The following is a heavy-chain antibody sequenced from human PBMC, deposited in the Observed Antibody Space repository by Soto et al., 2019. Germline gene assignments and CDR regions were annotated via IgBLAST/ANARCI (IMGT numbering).Heavy chain of an antibody. J-gene: IGHJ6*02. CDR1: GGSISSGDYY. D-gene: IGHD2-15*01. CDR2: IYYSGST. CDR3: ARDEAYCSGGSCSSYYYYHGMDD. V-gene: IGHV4-30-4*01. Sequence: QVQLQESGPGLVKPSQTLSLTCTVSGGSISSGDYYWSWIRQPPGKGLEWIGYIYYSGSTYYNPSLKSRVTITVHTSKKQFSLKLSTVTAADTAVYYCARDEAYCSGGSCSSYYYYHGMDDWGQGTTVTVSS.